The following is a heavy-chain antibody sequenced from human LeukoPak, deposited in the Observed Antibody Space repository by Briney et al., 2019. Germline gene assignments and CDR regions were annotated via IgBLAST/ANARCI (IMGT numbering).Heavy chain of an antibody. J-gene: IGHJ4*02. CDR2: IYHSGST. V-gene: IGHV4-59*12. Sequence: SETLSLTCTVSGVSISNYYWSWIRQPPGKGLEWIGFIYHSGSTNYNPSLKSPVTISLDTSKNQFSLKLTSVTAADTAVYYCAREVFTVAGTLTDDYWGQGTLVTVSS. CDR3: AREVFTVAGTLTDDY. CDR1: GVSISNYY. D-gene: IGHD6-19*01.